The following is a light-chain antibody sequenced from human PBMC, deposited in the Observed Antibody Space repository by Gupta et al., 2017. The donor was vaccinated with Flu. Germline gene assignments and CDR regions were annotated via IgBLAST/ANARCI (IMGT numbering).Light chain of an antibody. CDR3: QQYNNWPLLT. V-gene: IGKV3-15*01. CDR2: GAS. J-gene: IGKJ4*01. CDR1: QSVSSN. Sequence: EIVLTQSPATLSVSPGERATLSCSASQSVSSNLAWYQQKPGQAPRLLIYGASTRYTGISARFSGRGYGTEFTFTTSSLQSEDCAVYYCQQYNNWPLLTFGGGTKVEIK.